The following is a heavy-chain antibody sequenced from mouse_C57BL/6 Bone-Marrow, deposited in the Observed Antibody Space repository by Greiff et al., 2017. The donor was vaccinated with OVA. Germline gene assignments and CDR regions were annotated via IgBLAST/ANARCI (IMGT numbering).Heavy chain of an antibody. D-gene: IGHD1-1*01. CDR2: ISNLAYSI. Sequence: EVKLMESGGGLVQPGGSLKLSCAASGFTFSDYGMAWVRQAPRKGPEWVAFISNLAYSIYYADTVTGRFTISRENAKNTLYLEMSSLRSEDTVMYYCARDTTDWYFDVWGTGTTVTVSS. J-gene: IGHJ1*03. CDR1: GFTFSDYG. CDR3: ARDTTDWYFDV. V-gene: IGHV5-15*01.